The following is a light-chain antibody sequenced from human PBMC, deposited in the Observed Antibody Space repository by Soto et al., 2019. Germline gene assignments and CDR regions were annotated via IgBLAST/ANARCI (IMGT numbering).Light chain of an antibody. J-gene: IGKJ1*01. CDR1: QSVSSSY. V-gene: IGKV3-20*01. Sequence: DIVLTQSPVTLSLSPGERATLSCRASQSVSSSYLVWHQQKPGQAPRLLIYGASSRATGIPDRFSGSGSGTDFTLTISRLEPEDFAVYYCQQYGSSPRTFGQGTKVDIK. CDR3: QQYGSSPRT. CDR2: GAS.